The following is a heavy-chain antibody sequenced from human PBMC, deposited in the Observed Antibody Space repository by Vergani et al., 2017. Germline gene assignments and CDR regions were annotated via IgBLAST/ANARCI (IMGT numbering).Heavy chain of an antibody. D-gene: IGHD6-19*01. CDR3: ARGRRFIAVAGTLGRYYFDY. J-gene: IGHJ4*02. Sequence: QVQLQQWGAGLLKPSETLSLTCAVYGGSFSGYYWSWIRQPPGKGLEWIGEINHSGSTNYNPSLKSRVTISVDTSKNQFSLKLSSVTAADTAVYYCARGRRFIAVAGTLGRYYFDYWGQGTLVTVSS. V-gene: IGHV4-34*01. CDR1: GGSFSGYY. CDR2: INHSGST.